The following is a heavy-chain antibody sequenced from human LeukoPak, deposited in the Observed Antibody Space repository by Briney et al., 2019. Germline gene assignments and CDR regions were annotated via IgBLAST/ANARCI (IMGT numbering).Heavy chain of an antibody. Sequence: PGTSLRLSCAASGFPFSSYAVHWVRQAPGKGLEWVALISYDGNNKYYADSVKGRFTISRDNSKNTLFLQMNSLRAEDTAVYYCAKDLRIQLRWDAFDIWGQGTMVTVSS. J-gene: IGHJ3*02. CDR3: AKDLRIQLRWDAFDI. CDR2: ISYDGNNK. CDR1: GFPFSSYA. D-gene: IGHD5-18*01. V-gene: IGHV3-30-3*01.